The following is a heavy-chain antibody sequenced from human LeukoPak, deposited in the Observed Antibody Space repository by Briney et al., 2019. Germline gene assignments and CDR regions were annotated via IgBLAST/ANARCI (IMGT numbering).Heavy chain of an antibody. CDR1: GYTFSTYW. Sequence: GESLKISCQGSGYTFSTYWIAWVRQMPGKGLEYMGTIYPDDSHTRYSPSFQGQVTMSVDKSISTAYLQWTTLQASDTALYFCARRSNRGYPHWGQGTLVTVSS. CDR2: IYPDDSHT. CDR3: ARRSNRGYPH. J-gene: IGHJ4*02. V-gene: IGHV5-51*01. D-gene: IGHD3-22*01.